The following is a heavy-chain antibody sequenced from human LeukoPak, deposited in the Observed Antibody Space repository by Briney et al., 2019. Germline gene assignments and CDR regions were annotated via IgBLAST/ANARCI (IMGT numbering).Heavy chain of an antibody. CDR3: ARLTSYGGDQDC. J-gene: IGHJ4*02. CDR2: IYHSGST. D-gene: IGHD4-23*01. Sequence: SEILSLTCTVSGGSISGTYYWGWIRQPPGKGLEWIASIYHSGSTYYNPSLRSRVTISVDTSKKQFSLKLSSVTAADTAVYYCARLTSYGGDQDCWGQGTLVTVSS. CDR1: GGSISGTYY. V-gene: IGHV4-39*01.